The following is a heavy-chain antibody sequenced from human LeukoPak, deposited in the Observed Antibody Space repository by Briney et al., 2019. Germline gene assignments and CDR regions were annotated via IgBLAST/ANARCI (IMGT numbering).Heavy chain of an antibody. J-gene: IGHJ4*02. CDR3: AREGSGWDFDY. CDR1: GFTFSSYS. CDR2: ISSSSSTM. V-gene: IGHV3-48*01. D-gene: IGHD6-25*01. Sequence: GGSLRLSCAASGFTFSSYSMNWVRRAPGKGLEWVSYISSSSSTMYYADSVKGRFTISRDNAKNSLYLQMNSLRAEDTAMYYCAREGSGWDFDYWGQGTLVTVSS.